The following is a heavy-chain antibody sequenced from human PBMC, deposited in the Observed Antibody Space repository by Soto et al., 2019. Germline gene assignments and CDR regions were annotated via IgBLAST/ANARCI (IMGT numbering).Heavy chain of an antibody. CDR1: GGSFSGYY. Sequence: QVQLQQWGAGLLKPSETLSLTCAIYGGSFSGYYWCWIRQPPGKGLEWIGEINHRGSTNYNQSLQRRVAMSVGTSKNKFSLKLSSVDAADMAVYYCAAAVARGWFGPWGKGTLVTVSS. V-gene: IGHV4-34*02. CDR3: AAAVARGWFGP. CDR2: INHRGST. D-gene: IGHD6-19*01. J-gene: IGHJ5*02.